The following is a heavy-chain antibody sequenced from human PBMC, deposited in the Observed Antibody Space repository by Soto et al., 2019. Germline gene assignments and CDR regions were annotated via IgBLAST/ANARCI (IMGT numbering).Heavy chain of an antibody. CDR2: ISSSSFTI. D-gene: IGHD2-15*01. Sequence: PGGSLRLSCAASGFRFSDYSMNWVRQAPGRGLEWVSYISSSSFTIHYADSVEGRFAISRDNAKNSLYLQMNSLRAEDTAVYYCARDFRGVVVAATRVNAFDIWGQGTMVTVSS. CDR3: ARDFRGVVVAATRVNAFDI. CDR1: GFRFSDYS. J-gene: IGHJ3*02. V-gene: IGHV3-48*01.